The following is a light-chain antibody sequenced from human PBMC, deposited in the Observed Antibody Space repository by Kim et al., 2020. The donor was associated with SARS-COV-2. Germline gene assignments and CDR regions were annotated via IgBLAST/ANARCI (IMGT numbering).Light chain of an antibody. CDR2: GNN. J-gene: IGLJ3*02. CDR1: RSNIGAGYD. CDR3: QSYDSRLSGYWV. V-gene: IGLV1-40*01. Sequence: QLVLTQPPSVSGAPGQRVTISCTGSRSNIGAGYDVYWYQQLPGTAPKLLIYGNNNRPSGVPDRFSGSKSGTLASLAITGLQAEDEADYYCQSYDSRLSGYWVFGGGTKLTVL.